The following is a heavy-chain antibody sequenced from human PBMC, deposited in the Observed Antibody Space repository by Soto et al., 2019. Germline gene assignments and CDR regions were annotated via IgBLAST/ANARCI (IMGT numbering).Heavy chain of an antibody. CDR1: GYTFTGYY. Sequence: QVQLVQSGAEVKKPGASVKVSCKASGYTFTGYYMHWVRQAPGQGLEWMGWINPNRGGTNYAQKFQGRVTMTRDTSISTAYMELSMLRSDDTAVYYCARSGGYDPYYYYGMDVWGQGTTVTVSS. V-gene: IGHV1-2*02. CDR2: INPNRGGT. J-gene: IGHJ6*02. D-gene: IGHD5-12*01. CDR3: ARSGGYDPYYYYGMDV.